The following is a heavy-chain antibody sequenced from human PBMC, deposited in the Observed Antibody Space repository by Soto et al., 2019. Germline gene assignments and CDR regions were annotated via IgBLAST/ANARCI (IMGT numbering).Heavy chain of an antibody. V-gene: IGHV4-31*03. CDR2: MYNSGST. Sequence: ASETLSLTCTVSGGSISSGGYCWSWIRQHPGEGLEWIGFMYNSGSTSYNPSLKSRATISVDTSTNQFSLQLTSVTAADTAVYYCATGGASTKIDSWGQGTLVTVS. J-gene: IGHJ4*02. CDR1: GGSISSGGYC. CDR3: ATGGASTKIDS. D-gene: IGHD2-2*01.